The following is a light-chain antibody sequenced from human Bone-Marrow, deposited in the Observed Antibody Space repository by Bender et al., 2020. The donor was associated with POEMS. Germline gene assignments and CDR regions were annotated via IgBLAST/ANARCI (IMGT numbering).Light chain of an antibody. CDR3: SSYTSSTTLV. CDR2: EGS. Sequence: QSALTQPPSASGSPGQSVTISCTGTSSDVGGYNLVSWYQQHPGKAPKLMIYEGSKRPSGVSNRFSGSKSGNTASLTVSGLQAEDEADYYCSSYTSSTTLVFGGGTKLTVL. V-gene: IGLV2-14*02. CDR1: SSDVGGYNL. J-gene: IGLJ2*01.